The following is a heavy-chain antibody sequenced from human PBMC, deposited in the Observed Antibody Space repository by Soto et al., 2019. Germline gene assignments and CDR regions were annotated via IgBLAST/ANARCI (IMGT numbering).Heavy chain of an antibody. Sequence: LQLQESGPGLVKPSETLSVICTVSGVSISSSSYYWVWIRQTPGKGLEWIGSILYDGTTYYNPSLNSRVTISVDTSNNQFSLKLSSVTAADTAVYYCARRIEWTNLDYWGQGTLVTVSS. CDR3: ARRIEWTNLDY. J-gene: IGHJ4*02. D-gene: IGHD3-3*01. CDR1: GVSISSSSYY. V-gene: IGHV4-39*01. CDR2: ILYDGTT.